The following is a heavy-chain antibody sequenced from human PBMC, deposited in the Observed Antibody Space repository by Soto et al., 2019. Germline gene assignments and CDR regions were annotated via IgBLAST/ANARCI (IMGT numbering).Heavy chain of an antibody. D-gene: IGHD3-3*01. Sequence: SETLSLTCAVYGGSFTGYYWSWIRQPPGKGLEWIGEINHSGSTNYNPSLKSRVTISVDTSKNQFSLKLSSVTAADTAVYYCARAIFGVDYYYYSSMEVWGKGTTVTVSS. J-gene: IGHJ6*03. CDR3: ARAIFGVDYYYYSSMEV. CDR2: INHSGST. V-gene: IGHV4-34*01. CDR1: GGSFTGYY.